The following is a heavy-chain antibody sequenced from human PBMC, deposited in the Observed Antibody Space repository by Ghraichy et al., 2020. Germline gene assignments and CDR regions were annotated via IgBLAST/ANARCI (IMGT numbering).Heavy chain of an antibody. J-gene: IGHJ3*02. CDR2: ISAYNGNT. D-gene: IGHD3-22*01. CDR1: GYTFTSYG. CDR3: ATDYSSRYPVPYYYDSSGRGAFDI. Sequence: ASVKVSCKASGYTFTSYGISWVRQAPGQGLEWMGWISAYNGNTNYAQKLQGRVTMTTDTSTSTAYMELRSLRSDDTAVYYCATDYSSRYPVPYYYDSSGRGAFDIWGQGTMVTVSS. V-gene: IGHV1-18*04.